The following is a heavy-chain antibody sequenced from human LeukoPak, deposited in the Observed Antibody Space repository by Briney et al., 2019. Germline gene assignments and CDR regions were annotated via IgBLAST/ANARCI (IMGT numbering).Heavy chain of an antibody. D-gene: IGHD5-18*01. CDR2: INPNSGGT. Sequence: ASVKVSCKASGYTFTGYYMHWVRQAPGQGLEWMGWINPNSGGTNYAQKFQGWVTMTRDTSISTAYMELSRLRSDDTAVYYCARDLWGYSYGTTPYFDYWGQGTLVTVSS. CDR3: ARDLWGYSYGTTPYFDY. J-gene: IGHJ4*02. V-gene: IGHV1-2*04. CDR1: GYTFTGYY.